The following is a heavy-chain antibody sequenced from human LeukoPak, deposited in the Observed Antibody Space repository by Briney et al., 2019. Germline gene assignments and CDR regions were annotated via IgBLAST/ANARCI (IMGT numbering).Heavy chain of an antibody. V-gene: IGHV4-34*01. J-gene: IGHJ4*02. CDR2: INHSGST. CDR1: GGSFSGYY. CDR3: ASEVVAATLDY. D-gene: IGHD2-15*01. Sequence: SETLSLTCAVYGGSFSGYYWSWIRQPPGKGLEWIGEINHSGSTNYNPSFKSRVTISVDTSKNQFSLKLSSVTAADTAVYYCASEVVAATLDYWGQGTLVTVSS.